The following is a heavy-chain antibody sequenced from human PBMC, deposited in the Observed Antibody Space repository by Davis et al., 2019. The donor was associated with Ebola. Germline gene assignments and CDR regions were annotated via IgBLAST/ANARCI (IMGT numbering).Heavy chain of an antibody. V-gene: IGHV4-61*08. D-gene: IGHD5-18*01. J-gene: IGHJ4*02. CDR2: INHSGST. CDR3: AMGYGYLLDY. CDR1: GGSISSGGYY. Sequence: PSETLSLTCTVSGGSISSGGYYWSWIRQPPGKGLEWIGEINHSGSTNYNPSLKSRVTISVDTSKNQFSLKLSSVTAADTAVYYCAMGYGYLLDYWGQGTLVTVSS.